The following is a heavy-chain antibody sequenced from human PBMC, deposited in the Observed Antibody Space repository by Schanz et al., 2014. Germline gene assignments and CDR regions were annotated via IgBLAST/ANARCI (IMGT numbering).Heavy chain of an antibody. CDR2: ISDSGCSR. V-gene: IGHV3-23*04. Sequence: EVQLVQSGGGLVQPGGSLRLSCAASGFTFSTYAMSWVRQAPGKGLEWVSVISDSGCSRYHADSVKGRFTISRDNSKNTLYLQMNSLRAEDTAVYYCAKDHFLARVYWGQGSLVTVSS. CDR1: GFTFSTYA. CDR3: AKDHFLARVY. J-gene: IGHJ4*02.